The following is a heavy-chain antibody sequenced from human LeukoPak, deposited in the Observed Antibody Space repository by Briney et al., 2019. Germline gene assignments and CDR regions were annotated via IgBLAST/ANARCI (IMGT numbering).Heavy chain of an antibody. CDR1: GGSISSYY. Sequence: PSETLSLTCVVSGGSISSYYWSCIRQPPGKGLEWIGYIYYSGSTNYNPSLKSRVTISVDTSKNQFSLKLSSVTAADTAVYYCARLYSSSLGRVFDYWGQGTLVTVSS. D-gene: IGHD6-13*01. V-gene: IGHV4-59*01. CDR2: IYYSGST. CDR3: ARLYSSSLGRVFDY. J-gene: IGHJ4*02.